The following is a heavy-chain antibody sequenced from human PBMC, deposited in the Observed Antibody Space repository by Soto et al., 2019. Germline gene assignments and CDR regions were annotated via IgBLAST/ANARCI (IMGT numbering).Heavy chain of an antibody. CDR3: ARGGSLYWYFDL. D-gene: IGHD1-26*01. J-gene: IGHJ2*01. Sequence: GASVKVSCKASGYTFTSYAMHWVRQAPGQRLEWMGWINAGNGNTKYSQKFQGRVTITRYTSASTAYMELSSLRSEDTAVYYCARGGSLYWYFDLWGRGTLVTAPQ. CDR2: INAGNGNT. V-gene: IGHV1-3*01. CDR1: GYTFTSYA.